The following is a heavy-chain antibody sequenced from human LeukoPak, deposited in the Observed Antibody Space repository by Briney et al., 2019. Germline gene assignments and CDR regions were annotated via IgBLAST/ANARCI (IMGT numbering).Heavy chain of an antibody. CDR1: GGTFSSYG. V-gene: IGHV1-69*04. J-gene: IGHJ6*02. CDR2: IIPIFGIA. D-gene: IGHD3-22*01. CDR3: ARDSNYDSSGYYPGKYYYYYGMDV. Sequence: ASVKVSCKASGGTFSSYGISWVRQAPGQGLEWMGRIIPIFGIANYAQKFQGRVTITADKSTSTAYMELSSLRSEDTAVYYCARDSNYDSSGYYPGKYYYYYGMDVWGQGTTVTVSS.